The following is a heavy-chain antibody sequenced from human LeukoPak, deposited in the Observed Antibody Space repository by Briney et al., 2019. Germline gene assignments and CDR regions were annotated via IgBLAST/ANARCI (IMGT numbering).Heavy chain of an antibody. J-gene: IGHJ5*02. CDR2: INHSGST. D-gene: IGHD3-9*01. V-gene: IGHV4-34*01. CDR1: GGSFSGYY. Sequence: SETLSLTCAVYGGSFSGYYWSWIRQPPGKGLEWIGEINHSGSTNYNPSLKSRVTISVDTSKNQFSLKLSSVTAADTAVYYCARGKRDADVLRYFDWLKNWFDPWGQGTLVTVSS. CDR3: ARGKRDADVLRYFDWLKNWFDP.